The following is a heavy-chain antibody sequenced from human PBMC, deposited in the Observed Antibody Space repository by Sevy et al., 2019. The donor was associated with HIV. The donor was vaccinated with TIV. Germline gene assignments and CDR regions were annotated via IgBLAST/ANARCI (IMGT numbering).Heavy chain of an antibody. Sequence: GGSLRLSCAASGFTFSRFGMHWVRQAPGKGLVWLAVISYDTKTKHFADSLKGRIAISRDNTTNTVDLQINSLRVEDTAVYYCAKGSAAAAVLDVWGRGTLVTVSS. D-gene: IGHD6-13*01. J-gene: IGHJ4*02. CDR3: AKGSAAAAVLDV. CDR1: GFTFSRFG. CDR2: ISYDTKTK. V-gene: IGHV3-30*18.